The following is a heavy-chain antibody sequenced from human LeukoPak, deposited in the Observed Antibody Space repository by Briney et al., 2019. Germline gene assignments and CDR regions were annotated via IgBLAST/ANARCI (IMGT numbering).Heavy chain of an antibody. D-gene: IGHD3-9*01. Sequence: SETLSLTCTVSGGSISSYYWSWIRQPARKGLEWIGRIYTSGSTNYNPSLTSRVTMSVDTSNNQFSLKLSSVPAADTAVYYCARAPDKGWFDPWGQGTLVTVSS. J-gene: IGHJ5*02. V-gene: IGHV4-4*07. CDR1: GGSISSYY. CDR2: IYTSGST. CDR3: ARAPDKGWFDP.